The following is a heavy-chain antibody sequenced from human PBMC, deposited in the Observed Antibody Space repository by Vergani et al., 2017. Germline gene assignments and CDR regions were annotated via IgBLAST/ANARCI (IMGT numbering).Heavy chain of an antibody. Sequence: VQLVESGGGVVQPGRSLRLSCAASGFTFSSYEMNWVRQAPGKGLEWVSSISSSSSYIYYADSVKGRITISRDNAKNSLYLQMNSLRAEDTAVYYCARDRVGATTYSNLCDYWGQGTLVTVSS. V-gene: IGHV3-21*01. J-gene: IGHJ4*02. CDR1: GFTFSSYE. CDR2: ISSSSSYI. CDR3: ARDRVGATTYSNLCDY. D-gene: IGHD1-26*01.